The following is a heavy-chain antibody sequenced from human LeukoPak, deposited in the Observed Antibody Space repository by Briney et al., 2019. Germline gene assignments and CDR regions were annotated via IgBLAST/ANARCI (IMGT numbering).Heavy chain of an antibody. CDR2: ISAYNGNT. J-gene: IGHJ3*02. CDR1: GYTFTSYG. V-gene: IGHV1-18*01. CDR3: AREPSKNYYDFWSGDGDAFDI. Sequence: ASVKVSCKASGYTFTSYGISWVRQTPGQGLEWMGWISAYNGNTNYAQKLQGRVTMTTDTSTSTAYMELRSLRSDDTAVYYCAREPSKNYYDFWSGDGDAFDIWGQGTMVTVSS. D-gene: IGHD3-3*01.